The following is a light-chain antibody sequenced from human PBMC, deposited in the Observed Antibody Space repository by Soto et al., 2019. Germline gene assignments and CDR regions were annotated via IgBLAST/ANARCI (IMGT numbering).Light chain of an antibody. CDR3: QQCFSLPPT. V-gene: IGKV1-39*01. Sequence: IQMTQSPSSLSASVGGTAPIIRRASQSIDNYLSWYQQIPGKAPKLLIYAASNLQRGVPSRFSGSGSGTEFTLTISNLQPDDVAVYYCQQCFSLPPTLGHGTKVDIK. J-gene: IGKJ1*01. CDR1: QSIDNY. CDR2: AAS.